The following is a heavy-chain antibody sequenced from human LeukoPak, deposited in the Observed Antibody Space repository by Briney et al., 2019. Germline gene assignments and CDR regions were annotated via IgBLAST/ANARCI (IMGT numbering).Heavy chain of an antibody. CDR3: ARGHISCGGDCFDY. D-gene: IGHD2-21*01. V-gene: IGHV3-11*05. CDR2: ISHSSSYT. Sequence: PGGSLRLSCAASGFTFSDYYMSWIRQAPGKGLEWVSYISHSSSYTNYADSVKGRFTISRDNAKNSLYLQMSSLRAEDTAIYYCARGHISCGGDCFDYWGQGTLVTVSS. J-gene: IGHJ4*02. CDR1: GFTFSDYY.